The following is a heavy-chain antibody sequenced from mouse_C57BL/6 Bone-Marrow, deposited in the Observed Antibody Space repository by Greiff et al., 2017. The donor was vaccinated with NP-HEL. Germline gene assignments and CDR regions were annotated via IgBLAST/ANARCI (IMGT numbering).Heavy chain of an antibody. CDR2: IRSKSSNYAT. J-gene: IGHJ1*03. CDR3: VRGDYYGSSHWYFDV. Sequence: DVKLVESGGGLVQPKGSLKLSCAASGFTFNTYAMHWVRQAPGKGVEWVARIRSKSSNYATYYADSVKDRFTISRDESQSMLYLQMNNLKTEDTAMYYCVRGDYYGSSHWYFDVWGTGTTVTVSS. CDR1: GFTFNTYA. D-gene: IGHD1-1*01. V-gene: IGHV10-3*01.